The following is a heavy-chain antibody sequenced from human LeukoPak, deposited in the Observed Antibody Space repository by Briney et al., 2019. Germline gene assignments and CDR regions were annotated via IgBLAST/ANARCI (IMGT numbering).Heavy chain of an antibody. CDR2: INWNGGST. D-gene: IGHD1-26*01. V-gene: IGHV3-20*04. CDR1: GFTFSTYW. CDR3: ARDTDMKGAIGAFDI. Sequence: PGGSLRLSCAASGFTFSTYWMHWVRQAPGKGLEWVSGINWNGGSTGYADSVKGRFTISRDNAKNSLYLQMNSLRAEDTALYYCARDTDMKGAIGAFDIWGQGTMVTVSS. J-gene: IGHJ3*02.